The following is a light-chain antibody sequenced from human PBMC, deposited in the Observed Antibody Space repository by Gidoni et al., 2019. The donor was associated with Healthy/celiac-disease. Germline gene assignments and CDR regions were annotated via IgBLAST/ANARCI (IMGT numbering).Light chain of an antibody. Sequence: DIQMTPSPSTLSAAVGDRVTITCRASQSISSWLAWYQKKPGKAPKLLIYDASSLESGVPSRCSGRGSGKEFTLTSSSLQPDDFANYYCQQYNSYSSTFGQGTKVEIK. CDR3: QQYNSYSST. CDR2: DAS. J-gene: IGKJ1*01. CDR1: QSISSW. V-gene: IGKV1-5*01.